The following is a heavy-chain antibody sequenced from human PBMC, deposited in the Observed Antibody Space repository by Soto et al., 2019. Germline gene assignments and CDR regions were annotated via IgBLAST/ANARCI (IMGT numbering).Heavy chain of an antibody. Sequence: GGSLRLSCAASGFTFSSYAMSWVRQAPGKGLEWVSAISGSGGSTYYADSVKGRFTISRDNSKNTRYLQMNSLRAEDTAVYYCAKAAAGYDSSGSVDVWGQGTTVTVSS. J-gene: IGHJ6*02. D-gene: IGHD3-22*01. CDR2: ISGSGGST. V-gene: IGHV3-23*01. CDR3: AKAAAGYDSSGSVDV. CDR1: GFTFSSYA.